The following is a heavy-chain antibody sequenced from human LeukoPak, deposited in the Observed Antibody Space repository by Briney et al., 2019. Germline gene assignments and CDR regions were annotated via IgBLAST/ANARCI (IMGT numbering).Heavy chain of an antibody. Sequence: GGSLRLSCAASGFTFSSYSMNWVRQAPGKGLEWVSYISSSSSTIYYAGSVKGRFTISRDNAKNSLYLQMNSLRAEDTAVYYCARAKEWLVPYYFDYWGQGTLVTVSS. D-gene: IGHD6-19*01. CDR1: GFTFSSYS. V-gene: IGHV3-48*04. J-gene: IGHJ4*02. CDR2: ISSSSSTI. CDR3: ARAKEWLVPYYFDY.